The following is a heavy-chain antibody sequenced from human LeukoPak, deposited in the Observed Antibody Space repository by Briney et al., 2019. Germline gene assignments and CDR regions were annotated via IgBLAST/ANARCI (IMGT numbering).Heavy chain of an antibody. V-gene: IGHV3-74*01. Sequence: PGGSLRLSCAASGFTFSSYWMHWVRQAPGKGLVWVSRINTDGSSTSYADSVKGRFTISRDNAKNTLYLQMNSLRAEDTAVYYCAREGGRLDYYDSSGLNWFDPWGQGTLVTVSS. CDR1: GFTFSSYW. CDR3: AREGGRLDYYDSSGLNWFDP. CDR2: INTDGSST. J-gene: IGHJ5*02. D-gene: IGHD3-22*01.